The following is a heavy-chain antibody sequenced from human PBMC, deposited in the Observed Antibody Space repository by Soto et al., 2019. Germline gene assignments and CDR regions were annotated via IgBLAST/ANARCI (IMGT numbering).Heavy chain of an antibody. D-gene: IGHD3-22*01. CDR2: IYYSGST. J-gene: IGHJ4*02. CDR1: VGSISSGGYY. Sequence: SETLSLACTVSVGSISSGGYYWSWIRQHPGKGLEWFGYIYYSGSTYYNPSLKSRVTISVDTSKNQFSLKLSSVTAADTAVYYCARVPNYYDSSGYYYVFDYWGQGTLVTVSS. V-gene: IGHV4-31*03. CDR3: ARVPNYYDSSGYYYVFDY.